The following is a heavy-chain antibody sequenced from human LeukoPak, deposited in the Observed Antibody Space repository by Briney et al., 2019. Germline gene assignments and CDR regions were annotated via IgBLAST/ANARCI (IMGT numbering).Heavy chain of an antibody. J-gene: IGHJ3*02. CDR1: GFNFSSYS. Sequence: GGSLRLFCAASGFNFSSYSMNWVRQAPGKGLEWFSSISSSSSYIYYADSVKGRFTISRDNAKNSLYLQMNSLRAEDTAVYYCARDGGIVVVVAARDAFDIWGQGTMVTVSS. D-gene: IGHD2-15*01. CDR3: ARDGGIVVVVAARDAFDI. CDR2: ISSSSSYI. V-gene: IGHV3-21*01.